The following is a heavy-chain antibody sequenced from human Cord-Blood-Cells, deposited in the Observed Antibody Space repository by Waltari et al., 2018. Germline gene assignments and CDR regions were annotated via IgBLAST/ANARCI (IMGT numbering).Heavy chain of an antibody. CDR2: IYYSGNT. CDR1: GGSISSSSYY. D-gene: IGHD6-19*01. CDR3: AAGIAVAVWYFDL. V-gene: IGHV4-39*01. J-gene: IGHJ2*01. Sequence: QLQLQESGPGLVKPSETLSLTCTVAGGSISSSSYYWGWIRQPPGKGLEWIGSIYYSGNTYYNPSLKTRVTISVDTSKNQFSLKLSSVTAADTAVYYCAAGIAVAVWYFDLWGRGTLVTVSS.